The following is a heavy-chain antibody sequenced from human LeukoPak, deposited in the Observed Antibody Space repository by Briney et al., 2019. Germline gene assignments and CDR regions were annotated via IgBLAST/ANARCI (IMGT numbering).Heavy chain of an antibody. CDR3: VGSNNYYDNSGPLVFDY. CDR2: IYYSRST. D-gene: IGHD3-22*01. Sequence: PSQTLSLTCTVSGGPISSGDYYGSWIRQPPGKGLEWIGYIYYSRSTYYNPSLKSRVAISVDTSNNQFSLKLSSVTAADTAVYYCVGSNNYYDNSGPLVFDYWGQGTLVTVSS. CDR1: GGPISSGDYY. J-gene: IGHJ4*02. V-gene: IGHV4-30-4*08.